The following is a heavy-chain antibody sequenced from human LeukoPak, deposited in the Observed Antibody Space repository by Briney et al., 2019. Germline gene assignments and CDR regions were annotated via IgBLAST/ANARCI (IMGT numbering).Heavy chain of an antibody. J-gene: IGHJ3*02. CDR2: INPNSGGT. Sequence: GASVKVSCKASGYTFTGYYMHWVRQAPGQGLEWMGWINPNSGGTNYAQRFQGRVTMTRDTSISTAYMELSRLRSDDTAVYYCARNHCSSTSCYSDAFDIWGQGTMVTVSS. V-gene: IGHV1-2*02. CDR1: GYTFTGYY. CDR3: ARNHCSSTSCYSDAFDI. D-gene: IGHD2-2*02.